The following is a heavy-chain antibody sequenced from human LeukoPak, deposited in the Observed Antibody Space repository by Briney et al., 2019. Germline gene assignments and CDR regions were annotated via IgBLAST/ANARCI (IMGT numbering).Heavy chain of an antibody. D-gene: IGHD6-19*01. CDR2: INPNSGGT. CDR1: GYTFTGYY. J-gene: IGHJ4*02. Sequence: ASVKVSCKASGYTFTGYYMHWVRQAPGQGLEWMGWINPNSGGTNYAQKFQGRVTMTRDTSISTAYMELSRLRSDDTAVYYCAREIAVAGTAGVYWGQGTLVTVSS. V-gene: IGHV1-2*02. CDR3: AREIAVAGTAGVY.